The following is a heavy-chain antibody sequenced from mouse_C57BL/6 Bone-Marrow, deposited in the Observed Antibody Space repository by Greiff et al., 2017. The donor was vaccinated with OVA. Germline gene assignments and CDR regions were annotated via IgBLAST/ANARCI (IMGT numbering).Heavy chain of an antibody. D-gene: IGHD1-1*01. J-gene: IGHJ2*01. V-gene: IGHV1-50*01. CDR1: GYTFTSYW. CDR3: AREGVLLLRPGFDY. CDR2: IDPSDSYT. Sequence: QVHVKQPGAELVKPGASVKLSCKASGYTFTSYWMQWVKQRPGQGLEWIGEIDPSDSYTNYNQKFKGKATLTVDTSSSTAYMQLSSLTSEDSAVYYCAREGVLLLRPGFDYWGQGTTLTVSS.